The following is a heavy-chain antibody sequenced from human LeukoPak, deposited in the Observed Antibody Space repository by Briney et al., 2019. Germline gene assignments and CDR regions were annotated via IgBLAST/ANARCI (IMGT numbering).Heavy chain of an antibody. D-gene: IGHD4-17*01. V-gene: IGHV1-69*13. CDR1: GYTFTGYY. J-gene: IGHJ6*03. CDR2: IIPIFGTA. Sequence: ASVKVSCKASGYTFTGYYMHWVRQAPGQGLEWMGGIIPIFGTANYAQKFQGRVTITADESTSTAYMELSSLRSEDTAVYYCARDLLRGGYYYYYMDVWGKGTTVTISS. CDR3: ARDLLRGGYYYYYMDV.